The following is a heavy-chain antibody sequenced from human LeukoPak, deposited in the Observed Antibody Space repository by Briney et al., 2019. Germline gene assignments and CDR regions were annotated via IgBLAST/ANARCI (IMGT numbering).Heavy chain of an antibody. V-gene: IGHV1-46*01. J-gene: IGHJ6*02. CDR3: ARVPAPNYASYYYYGMDV. CDR1: GYTFTSYY. Sequence: ASVKVSCKASGYTFTSYYMHWVRQAPGQGLEWMGIINPSGGSTSYAQKFQGRVTMTRDTSTSTVYMELSSLRSEDTAVYYCARVPAPNYASYYYYGMDVWGQGTTVTVSS. D-gene: IGHD2-2*01. CDR2: INPSGGST.